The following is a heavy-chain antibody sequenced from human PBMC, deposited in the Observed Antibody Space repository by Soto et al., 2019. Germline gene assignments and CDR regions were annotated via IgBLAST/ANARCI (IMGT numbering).Heavy chain of an antibody. CDR3: AQVRVVATIKWRYSFDD. CDR2: IYWDDDK. CDR1: GFSLNTSGVG. D-gene: IGHD5-12*01. V-gene: IGHV2-5*02. Sequence: QITLKESGPTLVKPTQTLTLTCTFSGFSLNTSGVGVGWIRQPPGKALEWLALIYWDDDKRSSPSLKSRLTNTTDPPTTQVVLTMTNMDPVDTAAYYCAQVRVVATIKWRYSFDDWGPGTLVAVS. J-gene: IGHJ4*02.